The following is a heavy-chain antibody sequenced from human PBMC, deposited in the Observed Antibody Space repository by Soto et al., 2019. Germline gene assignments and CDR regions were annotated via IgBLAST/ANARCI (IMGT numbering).Heavy chain of an antibody. CDR2: IYSCGST. V-gene: IGHV3-66*03. CDR1: GFTVSSNY. J-gene: IGHJ6*02. Sequence: PGGSLRLSCAASGFTVSSNYMSWVRQAPGKGLEWVSVIYSCGSTYYADSVKGRFTISRDNSKNTLYLKMNSLRAEDTAVYYCARGSSGGSCSAHERPYGMDVWGQGTTVTVSS. CDR3: ARGSSGGSCSAHERPYGMDV. D-gene: IGHD2-15*01.